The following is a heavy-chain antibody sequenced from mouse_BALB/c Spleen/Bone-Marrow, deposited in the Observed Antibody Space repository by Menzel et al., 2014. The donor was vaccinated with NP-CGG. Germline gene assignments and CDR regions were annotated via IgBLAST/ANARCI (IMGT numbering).Heavy chain of an antibody. J-gene: IGHJ2*01. CDR3: ARREDYDLDY. D-gene: IGHD2-4*01. Sequence: QVQLQQPGAELVRPGTSVKVSCKASGYAFTSYLIEWVKQRPGQGLEWIGVINPGSGGTNYNEKFKGKATLTADKSSSTAYMQLSSLTSDDSAVYFCARREDYDLDYWGQGTTLTVSS. V-gene: IGHV1-54*01. CDR1: GYAFTSYL. CDR2: INPGSGGT.